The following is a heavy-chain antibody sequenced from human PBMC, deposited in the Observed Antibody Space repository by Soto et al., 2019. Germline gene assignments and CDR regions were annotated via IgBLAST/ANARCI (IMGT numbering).Heavy chain of an antibody. V-gene: IGHV1-69*12. J-gene: IGHJ4*02. Sequence: QVQLVQSGAEVKKPGSSVKVSCKASGGTFSSYAISWVRQAPGQGLEWMGGIIPIFGTADYAQKFQGRVTITAHESTSAAYMELSSLRSEDTAVYYCARDGGVYDYSPFDYWGQGTLVTVPS. D-gene: IGHD4-4*01. CDR2: IIPIFGTA. CDR1: GGTFSSYA. CDR3: ARDGGVYDYSPFDY.